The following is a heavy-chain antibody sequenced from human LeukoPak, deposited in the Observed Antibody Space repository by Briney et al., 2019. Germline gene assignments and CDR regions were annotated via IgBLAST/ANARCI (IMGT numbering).Heavy chain of an antibody. V-gene: IGHV3-64*01. J-gene: IGHJ5*02. D-gene: IGHD3-3*01. Sequence: GGSLRLSCAASGFIFSSCAMHWVRQAPGKGLEYVAAISGNGDSTYYANSVKGRFTISRDNSKNTLYLQMGSLRAEDMAVCYCVREVYDGNWFDPWGQGTLVTVSS. CDR1: GFIFSSCA. CDR2: ISGNGDST. CDR3: VREVYDGNWFDP.